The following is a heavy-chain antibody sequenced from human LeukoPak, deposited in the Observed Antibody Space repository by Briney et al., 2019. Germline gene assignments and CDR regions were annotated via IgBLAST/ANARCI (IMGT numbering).Heavy chain of an antibody. D-gene: IGHD3-16*01. Sequence: SVKVSCKASGGTFSSYAISWVRQAPGQGLEWMGRIVPIFGTANYAQKFQGRVTITTDESTSTAYMELSSLRSEDTAVYYCARDQRRYDYVWGSYFGFDYWGQGTLVTVSS. J-gene: IGHJ4*02. CDR1: GGTFSSYA. V-gene: IGHV1-69*05. CDR2: IVPIFGTA. CDR3: ARDQRRYDYVWGSYFGFDY.